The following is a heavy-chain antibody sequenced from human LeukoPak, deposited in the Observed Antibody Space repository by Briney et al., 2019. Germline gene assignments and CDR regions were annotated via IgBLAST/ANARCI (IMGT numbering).Heavy chain of an antibody. D-gene: IGHD5-12*01. Sequence: SGGFLRLSCVASGFTFTNHEMNWVRQAPGKGLDWVSYITTSGSTIYYADSVKGRFTISRDNAKNSLYLQMNSLRAEDTAVYYCVRDRDIAYLRADFWGQGTLVTVS. J-gene: IGHJ4*02. V-gene: IGHV3-48*03. CDR1: GFTFTNHE. CDR3: VRDRDIAYLRADF. CDR2: ITTSGSTI.